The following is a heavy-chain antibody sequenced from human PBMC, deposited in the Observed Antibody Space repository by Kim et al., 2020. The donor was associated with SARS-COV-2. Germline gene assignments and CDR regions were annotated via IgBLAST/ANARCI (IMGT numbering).Heavy chain of an antibody. Sequence: SETLSLTCTVSGGSISSYYWSWIRQPPGKGLEWIGYIYYSGSTNYNPSLKSRVTISVDTSKNQFSLKLSSVTAADTAVYYCARVATSIAVAVAFDPWGQGTLLTVSS. J-gene: IGHJ5*02. D-gene: IGHD6-19*01. V-gene: IGHV4-59*01. CDR3: ARVATSIAVAVAFDP. CDR2: IYYSGST. CDR1: GGSISSYY.